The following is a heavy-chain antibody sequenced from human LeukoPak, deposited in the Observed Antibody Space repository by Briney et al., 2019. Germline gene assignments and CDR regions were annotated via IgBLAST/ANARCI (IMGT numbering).Heavy chain of an antibody. V-gene: IGHV1-18*01. CDR3: ARERNYGDYYYYYYYMDV. Sequence: GASVKVSCKASGYTFTSYGISWVRQAPGQGLEWTGWISAYNGNTNYAQKLQGRVTMTTDTSTSTAYMELRSLRSDDTAVYYCARERNYGDYYYYYYYMDVWGKGTTVTVSS. CDR1: GYTFTSYG. D-gene: IGHD4-17*01. J-gene: IGHJ6*03. CDR2: ISAYNGNT.